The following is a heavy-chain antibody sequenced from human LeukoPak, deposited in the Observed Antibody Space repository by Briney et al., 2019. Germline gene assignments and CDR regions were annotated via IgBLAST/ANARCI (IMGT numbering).Heavy chain of an antibody. CDR2: IYHSGST. Sequence: PSETLSLTCAVSGGSISSSNWWSWVRQPPGKGLEWIGEIYHSGSTNYNPSLKSRVTISVDKSKNQFSLKLSSVTAADTAVYYCARDQTGDYAGAQYFDYWGQGTLVTVSS. D-gene: IGHD4-17*01. J-gene: IGHJ4*02. CDR1: GGSISSSNW. V-gene: IGHV4-4*02. CDR3: ARDQTGDYAGAQYFDY.